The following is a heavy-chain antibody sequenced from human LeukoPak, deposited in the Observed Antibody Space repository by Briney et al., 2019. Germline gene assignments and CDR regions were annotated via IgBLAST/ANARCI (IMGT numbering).Heavy chain of an antibody. CDR1: GYTFSSHS. Sequence: GASVKVSCKASGYTFSSHSINWVRQAPGQGLEWMGWISPYNGNTNYAPKLQGRVTVTTDTSTSTAYMELRSLRSEDTAVYYCASLQDAFDIWGKPQDAFDIWGQGTMVTVSS. D-gene: IGHD7-27*01. V-gene: IGHV1-18*01. CDR2: ISPYNGNT. J-gene: IGHJ3*02. CDR3: ASLQDAFDIWGKPQDAFDI.